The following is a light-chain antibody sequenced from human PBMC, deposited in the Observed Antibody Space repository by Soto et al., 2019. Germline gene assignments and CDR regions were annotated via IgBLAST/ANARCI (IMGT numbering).Light chain of an antibody. CDR1: QSVSSN. V-gene: IGKV3-15*01. CDR3: QQYDNWPET. Sequence: EIGMTQSPATLSVSPGEGASLSCRASQSVSSNLAWYQQKPGQAPRLLIFGASTRATGFPARFSGSRSGTEFTLTISSLQSEDFAVYYCQQYDNWPETFGQGTKVDIK. CDR2: GAS. J-gene: IGKJ1*01.